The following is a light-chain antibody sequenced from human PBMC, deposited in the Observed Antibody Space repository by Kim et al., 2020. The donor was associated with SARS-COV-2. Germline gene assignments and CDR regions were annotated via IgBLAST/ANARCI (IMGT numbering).Light chain of an antibody. J-gene: IGKJ5*01. CDR3: HQLNSYPIT. CDR1: QGISSY. Sequence: ASVGDNVTITCRASQGISSYLAWYQQKPGKAPKLLIYATSTLQSGVPSRFSGSGSGTEFTLTISSLQPEDFATYYCHQLNSYPITFGQGTRLEIK. CDR2: ATS. V-gene: IGKV1-9*01.